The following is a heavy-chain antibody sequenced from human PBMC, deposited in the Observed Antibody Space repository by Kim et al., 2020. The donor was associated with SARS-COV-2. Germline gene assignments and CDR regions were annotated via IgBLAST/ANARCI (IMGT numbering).Heavy chain of an antibody. V-gene: IGHV3-11*04. Sequence: GDSVKGRLTISRANAKASLYLQMNSLRSEDTAVYYCARVLTSSWSYFDYWGQGTLVTVSS. D-gene: IGHD6-13*01. CDR3: ARVLTSSWSYFDY. J-gene: IGHJ4*02.